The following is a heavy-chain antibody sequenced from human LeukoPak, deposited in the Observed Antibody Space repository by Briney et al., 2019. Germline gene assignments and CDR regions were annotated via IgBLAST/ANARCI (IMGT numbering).Heavy chain of an antibody. CDR1: GYTFTSYD. CDR3: ARGGYYYDSSGSLPLDY. J-gene: IGHJ4*02. CDR2: MNPNSGNT. Sequence: ASVKVSCKASGYTFTSYDINWVRRATGQGLEWMGWMNPNSGNTGYAQKFQGRVTMTRNTSISTAYMELSSLRSEDTAVYYCARGGYYYDSSGSLPLDYWGQGTLVTVSS. V-gene: IGHV1-8*01. D-gene: IGHD3-22*01.